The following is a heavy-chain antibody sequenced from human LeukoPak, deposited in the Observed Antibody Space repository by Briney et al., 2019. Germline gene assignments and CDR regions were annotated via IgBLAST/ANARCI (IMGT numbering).Heavy chain of an antibody. J-gene: IGHJ5*02. CDR1: GFTFSDYY. CDR2: ISSSGSTI. V-gene: IGHV3-11*04. CDR3: ARVALRPIDYSNPEFDP. D-gene: IGHD4-11*01. Sequence: GGSLRLSCAASGFTFSDYYMSWIRQAPGKGLEWVSYISSSGSTIYYADSVKGRFTISRDNAKNSMYLQMNSLRAEDTAVYYCARVALRPIDYSNPEFDPWGQGTLVTVSS.